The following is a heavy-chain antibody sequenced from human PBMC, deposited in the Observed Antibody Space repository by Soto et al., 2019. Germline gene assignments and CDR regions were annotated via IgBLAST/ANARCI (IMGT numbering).Heavy chain of an antibody. CDR2: ISAYNGNT. CDR1: GYTFTSYG. D-gene: IGHD6-13*01. Sequence: ASVKVSCKASGYTFTSYGISWVRQAPGQGREWMGWISAYNGNTNYAQKLQGRVTMTTDTSTSTAYMELRSLRSDDTAVYYCARGLPLWGQQLSLGWCGPWGQRXLVTVSS. V-gene: IGHV1-18*04. J-gene: IGHJ5*02. CDR3: ARGLPLWGQQLSLGWCGP.